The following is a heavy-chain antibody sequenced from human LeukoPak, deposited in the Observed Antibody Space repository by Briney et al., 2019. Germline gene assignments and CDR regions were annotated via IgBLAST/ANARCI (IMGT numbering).Heavy chain of an antibody. CDR1: GGSISSYY. CDR2: IYYSGST. D-gene: IGHD4-11*01. Sequence: SETLSLTCTVSGGSISSYYWSWIRQPPGKRLEWIGYIYYSGSTNYNPSLKSRVTISVDTSKNQFSLKLSSVTAADTAVYYCARVTYSNYVNYWGQGTLVTVSS. V-gene: IGHV4-59*08. CDR3: ARVTYSNYVNY. J-gene: IGHJ4*02.